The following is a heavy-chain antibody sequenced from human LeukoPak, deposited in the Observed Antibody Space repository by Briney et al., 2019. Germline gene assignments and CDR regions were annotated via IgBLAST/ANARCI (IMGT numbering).Heavy chain of an antibody. CDR3: ARDYQPVVVPAATGYYYGMDV. Sequence: PGGSLRLSCAASGFTFSSYSMNWVRQAPGKGLEWVSSISSSSSYIYYADSVKGRFTISRDNAKNSLYLQMTSLRAEDTAVYYCARDYQPVVVPAATGYYYGMDVWGKGTTVTVSS. D-gene: IGHD2-2*01. V-gene: IGHV3-21*01. CDR1: GFTFSSYS. CDR2: ISSSSSYI. J-gene: IGHJ6*04.